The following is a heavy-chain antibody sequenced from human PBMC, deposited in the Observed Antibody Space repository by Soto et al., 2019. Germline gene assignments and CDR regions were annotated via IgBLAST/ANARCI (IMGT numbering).Heavy chain of an antibody. Sequence: EVQLVESGGGLVKPGGSLRLSCAASGFTFSNAWMSWVRQAPGKGLEWVGRIKSKTDGGTTDYAAPVKGRFTISRHDSNNTLYLQMNSLKTEDTAVYYCTTLTMGPDDDYWGQGTLVTVSS. CDR3: TTLTMGPDDDY. CDR1: GFTFSNAW. D-gene: IGHD3-10*01. V-gene: IGHV3-15*01. J-gene: IGHJ4*02. CDR2: IKSKTDGGTT.